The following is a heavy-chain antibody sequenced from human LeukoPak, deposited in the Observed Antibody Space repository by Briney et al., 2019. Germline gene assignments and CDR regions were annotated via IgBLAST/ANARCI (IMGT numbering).Heavy chain of an antibody. J-gene: IGHJ4*02. CDR3: ARAPITSPFYFDY. D-gene: IGHD2-2*01. CDR1: GFAFAEHG. V-gene: IGHV3-20*04. Sequence: GSLRLSCTSSGFAFAEHGMSWVRQVPGKGLEWVSGINWSGGSTGYADPLRGRFTISRDNAKNSLYLQMDSLRAEDTALYYCARAPITSPFYFDYWGQGTLVTVSS. CDR2: INWSGGST.